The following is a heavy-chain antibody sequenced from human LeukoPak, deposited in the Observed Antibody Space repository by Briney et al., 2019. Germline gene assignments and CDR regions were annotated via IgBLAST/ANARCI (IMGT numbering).Heavy chain of an antibody. CDR2: INHNGNVN. V-gene: IGHV3-7*01. CDR1: GFTFSSYW. Sequence: GGSLRLSCAASGFTFSSYWMNWARQAPGKGLEWVASINHNGNVNYYVDSVKGRFTISRDNAKNSLYLQMNSLRAEDTAVYYCARDASRLLHSDSDYWGQGTLVTVSS. J-gene: IGHJ4*02. CDR3: ARDASRLLHSDSDY. D-gene: IGHD1-26*01.